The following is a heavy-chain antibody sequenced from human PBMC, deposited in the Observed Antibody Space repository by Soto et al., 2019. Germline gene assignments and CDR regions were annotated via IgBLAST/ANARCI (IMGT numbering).Heavy chain of an antibody. V-gene: IGHV4-59*01. D-gene: IGHD6-19*01. CDR1: GGSISSYY. Sequence: PSETLSLTCTVSGGSISSYYWSWIRQPPGKGLEWIGYIYYSGSTNYNPSLKSRVTISVDTSKNQFSLKLNSVTAADTAVYYCARGGWKLFDYWGQGTLVTVSS. CDR2: IYYSGST. CDR3: ARGGWKLFDY. J-gene: IGHJ4*02.